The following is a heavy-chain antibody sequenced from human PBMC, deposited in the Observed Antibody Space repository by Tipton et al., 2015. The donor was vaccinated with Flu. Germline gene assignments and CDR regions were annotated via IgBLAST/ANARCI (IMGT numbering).Heavy chain of an antibody. CDR2: IYSGGST. V-gene: IGHV3-53*01. CDR1: GFTVSSNY. J-gene: IGHJ4*02. D-gene: IGHD4-17*01. Sequence: SLRLSCAASGFTVSSNYMSWVRQAPGKGLEWVSVIYSGGSTYYADSVKGRFTISRDNSKNTLYLQMNSLRAEDTAVYYCARLRMDGDYVGVVDYWGQGTLVTVSS. CDR3: ARLRMDGDYVGVVDY.